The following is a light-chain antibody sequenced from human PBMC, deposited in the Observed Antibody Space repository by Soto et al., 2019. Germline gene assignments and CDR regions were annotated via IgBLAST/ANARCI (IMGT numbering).Light chain of an antibody. CDR1: QDISTS. Sequence: DIQITQSPSSVSASVGDRVTITCRASQDISTSLAWYQQKPGKAPKFLIFYASNLQSGVPSRFSGSGSGTDFTLTISSLQPEDFATYFCQQANRFPLTFGGGTKVDIK. CDR3: QQANRFPLT. CDR2: YAS. V-gene: IGKV1D-12*01. J-gene: IGKJ4*01.